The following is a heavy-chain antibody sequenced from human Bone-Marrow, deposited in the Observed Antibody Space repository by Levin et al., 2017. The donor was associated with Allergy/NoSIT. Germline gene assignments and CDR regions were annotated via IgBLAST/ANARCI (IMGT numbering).Heavy chain of an antibody. CDR2: VFHYGST. D-gene: IGHD3-16*02. J-gene: IGHJ5*02. V-gene: IGHV4-34*12. CDR1: GGSFSGYS. CDR3: ARAVGLCTKDECTSYRFDP. Sequence: SETLSLTCAVYGGSFSGYSWNWIRQPPGKGLEWIGEVFHYGSTNYNPSLKSRVTISVDRSKNQFSLKLTSVTAADTAVYYCARAVGLCTKDECTSYRFDPWGQGTLVTVSS.